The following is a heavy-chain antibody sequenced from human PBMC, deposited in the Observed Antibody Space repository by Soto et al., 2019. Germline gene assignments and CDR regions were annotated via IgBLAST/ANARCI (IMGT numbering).Heavy chain of an antibody. CDR3: ARPCNSSIVNSYYYDVDV. J-gene: IGHJ6*02. CDR1: GGTFNSHA. V-gene: IGHV1-69*12. Sequence: QVQLVQSGAEVKKPGSSVKVSCKTSGGTFNSHAVSWVRQAPGQGLEWMGGIIPIYRTTNYALKFQGRLTITADESTGTAYMEMSSLRFEDTAGYYCARPCNSSIVNSYYYDVDVWGPGPTIPVSS. CDR2: IIPIYRTT. D-gene: IGHD6-13*01.